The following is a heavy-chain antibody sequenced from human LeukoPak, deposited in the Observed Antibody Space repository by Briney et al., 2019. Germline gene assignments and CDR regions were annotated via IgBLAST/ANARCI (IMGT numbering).Heavy chain of an antibody. J-gene: IGHJ3*02. D-gene: IGHD3-3*01. CDR2: TYYRSKWYN. CDR3: ARVGVGLRPRGNDAFDI. V-gene: IGHV6-1*01. CDR1: GDGVSSKSAS. Sequence: SQTLSLTCAISGDGVSSKSASWNWIRQSPSRGLEWLGRTYYRSKWYNDYALSLKSRITINPDTSKNQFSLLLNSVTPEDTAVYYCARVGVGLRPRGNDAFDIWGQGTMVTVSS.